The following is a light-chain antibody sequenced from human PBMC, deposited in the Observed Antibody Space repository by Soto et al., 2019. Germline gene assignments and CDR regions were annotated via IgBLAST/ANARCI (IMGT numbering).Light chain of an antibody. CDR3: QSYDSSLSVV. CDR2: GNS. J-gene: IGLJ2*01. CDR1: SSNIGAGYD. Sequence: QSVLTQPPSVSGAPGQRVTISCTGSSSNIGAGYDVHWYQQLPGTAPKLLINGNSNRPSGVPDRFSGSKSGTSASLASTGLQAEDEADYYCQSYDSSLSVVFGGGTKLTVL. V-gene: IGLV1-40*01.